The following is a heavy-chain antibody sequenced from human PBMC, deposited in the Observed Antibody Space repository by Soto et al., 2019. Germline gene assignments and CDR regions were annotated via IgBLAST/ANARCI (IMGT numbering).Heavy chain of an antibody. V-gene: IGHV3-74*01. Sequence: EVQLVESGGGLVQPGGSLRLSCAASGFTFNIYWMHWVRQAPGKGLVWVSRINSDGSSTNYADSVKGRFTISRDNAKNKXXLQTNSRSVEDTAVYYCARGVRSGSHPYYYYSTDVWGQGTTVTVSS. CDR3: ARGVRSGSHPYYYYSTDV. J-gene: IGHJ6*02. CDR2: INSDGSST. D-gene: IGHD1-26*01. CDR1: GFTFNIYW.